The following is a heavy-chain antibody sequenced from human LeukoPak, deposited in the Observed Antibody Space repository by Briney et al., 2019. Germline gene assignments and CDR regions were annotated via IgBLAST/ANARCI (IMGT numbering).Heavy chain of an antibody. CDR1: GYTFTVSD. J-gene: IGHJ4*02. V-gene: IGHV1-8*01. D-gene: IGHD5-12*01. CDR3: ARRGYSGYAE. Sequence: ASVRVSCRTSGYTFTVSDINWVQQAPGQGLEWMGWMNPNSGATGYAKKFQGRVTMARDTSISTAYMELSNLKSEDTAVYFCARRGYSGYAEWGQGTLVTVSS. CDR2: MNPNSGAT.